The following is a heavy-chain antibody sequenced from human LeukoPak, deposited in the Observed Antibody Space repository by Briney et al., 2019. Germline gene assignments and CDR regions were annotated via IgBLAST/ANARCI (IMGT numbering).Heavy chain of an antibody. CDR3: ARDPNYHDTSGSIGCNY. V-gene: IGHV1-2*06. D-gene: IGHD3-22*01. Sequence: ASVKVSCKASGYTFTGYYMHWVRQAPGQGLEWMGRVNPNSGGTNYAQKFQGRVTMTGDTSINTAYMELSRLTFDDTAVYYCARDPNYHDTSGSIGCNYWGQGTLVTVPS. CDR1: GYTFTGYY. CDR2: VNPNSGGT. J-gene: IGHJ4*02.